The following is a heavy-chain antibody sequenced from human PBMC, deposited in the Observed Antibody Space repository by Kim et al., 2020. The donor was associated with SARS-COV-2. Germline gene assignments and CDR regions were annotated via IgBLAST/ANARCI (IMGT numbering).Heavy chain of an antibody. CDR3: ARDYYGSGNDY. Sequence: ETLSLTCTVSGGSISSSSYYWGWIRQPPGKGLEWIGSIYYSGSTYYNPSLKSRVTISVDTSKNQFSLKLSSVTAADTAVYYCARDYYGSGNDYWGQGTLVTVSS. CDR2: IYYSGST. CDR1: GGSISSSSYY. D-gene: IGHD3-10*01. J-gene: IGHJ4*02. V-gene: IGHV4-39*01.